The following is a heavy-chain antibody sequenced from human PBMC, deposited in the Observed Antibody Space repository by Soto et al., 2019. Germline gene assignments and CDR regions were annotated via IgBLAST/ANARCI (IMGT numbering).Heavy chain of an antibody. J-gene: IGHJ6*03. V-gene: IGHV1-18*01. CDR1: GYTFTSYG. CDR3: ATQKSASYYMDV. Sequence: ASVKVSCKASGYTFTSYGISWVRQAPGQGLEWMGRIIANHGKANYAQKLQGRVTITADKSTSTAYMELSSLRSEDTAVYYCATQKSASYYMDVWGKGTTVTVSS. CDR2: IIANHGKA.